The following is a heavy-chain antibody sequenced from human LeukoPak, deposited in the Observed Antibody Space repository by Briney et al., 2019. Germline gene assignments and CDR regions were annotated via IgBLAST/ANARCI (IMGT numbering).Heavy chain of an antibody. V-gene: IGHV1-46*01. Sequence: ASVKVSCKASGYTFTSYYMHWVRQAPGQGLEWMGIINPSGGSTSYAQKLQGRVTMTTDTSTSTAYMELRSLRSDDTAVYYCARVYSYAHFDYWGQGTLVTVSS. D-gene: IGHD5-18*01. J-gene: IGHJ4*02. CDR3: ARVYSYAHFDY. CDR1: GYTFTSYY. CDR2: INPSGGST.